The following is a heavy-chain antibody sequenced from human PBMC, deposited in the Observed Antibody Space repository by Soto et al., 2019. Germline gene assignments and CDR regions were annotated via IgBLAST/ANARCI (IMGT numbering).Heavy chain of an antibody. J-gene: IGHJ4*02. V-gene: IGHV3-7*01. CDR3: VCGGNFFIY. CDR2: MDQDGSET. Sequence: EVQLVESGGGLVQPGGSLRLSCAASGFTFSTYWMTWVRQPPGKGLEWVANMDQDGSETYYVDSVRGRFTVSRDNAKNSLYLHKNTVRVENTRVCYCVCGGNFFIYWGQGTLVTVSP. CDR1: GFTFSTYW. D-gene: IGHD3-16*01.